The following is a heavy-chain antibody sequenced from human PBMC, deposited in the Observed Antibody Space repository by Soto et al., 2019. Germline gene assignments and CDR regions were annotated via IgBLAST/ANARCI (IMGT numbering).Heavy chain of an antibody. Sequence: GGSLRLSCAASGYTFSSYGMHWVRQAPGKGLEWVAVISYDGSNKYYADSVKGRFTISRDNSKNTLYLQMNSLRAEDTAVYYCAKDGGYSYGFDYWGQGTLVTVSS. CDR1: GYTFSSYG. V-gene: IGHV3-30*18. D-gene: IGHD5-18*01. CDR2: ISYDGSNK. J-gene: IGHJ4*02. CDR3: AKDGGYSYGFDY.